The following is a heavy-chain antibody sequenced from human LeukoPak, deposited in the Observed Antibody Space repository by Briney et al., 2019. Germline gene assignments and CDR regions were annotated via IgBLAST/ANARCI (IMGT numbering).Heavy chain of an antibody. V-gene: IGHV1-18*01. J-gene: IGHJ5*02. Sequence: ASVNVSCKASGYTFTSNGISWVRQAPGQGLEWMGWISAYNGNTNYAQKLQGRVTMTTDTSTSTAYMELRSLRSDDTAVYYCARGGCSYDFWSGYYWTRSCNWFDPWGQGTLVTVSS. CDR1: GYTFTSNG. CDR3: ARGGCSYDFWSGYYWTRSCNWFDP. D-gene: IGHD3-3*01. CDR2: ISAYNGNT.